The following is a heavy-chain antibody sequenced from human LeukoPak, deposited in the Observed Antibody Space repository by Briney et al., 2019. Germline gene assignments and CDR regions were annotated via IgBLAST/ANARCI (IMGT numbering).Heavy chain of an antibody. V-gene: IGHV3-11*04. D-gene: IGHD3-22*01. CDR2: ISSSSSTI. CDR1: GFTFSDYY. J-gene: IGHJ3*02. CDR3: AREHTYYDSSGYYYADAFDI. Sequence: GGSLRLSCAASGFTFSDYYMSWIRQAPGKGLEWVSYISSSSSTIYYADSVKGRFTISRDNAKNSLYLQMNSLRAEDTAVYYCAREHTYYDSSGYYYADAFDIWGQGTMVTVSS.